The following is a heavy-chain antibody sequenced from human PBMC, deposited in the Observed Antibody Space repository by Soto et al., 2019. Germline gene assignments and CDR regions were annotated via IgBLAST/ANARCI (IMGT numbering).Heavy chain of an antibody. D-gene: IGHD1-26*01. CDR2: IYYSGST. J-gene: IGHJ5*02. Sequence: QVQLQESGPGLVKPSETLSLTCTVSGGSISSYYWSWIRQPPGKGLEWIGYIYYSGSTNYNPSLKSRVTISVDTSKNQFSLKLSSVTAADTAVYYCARDRSGSYFGWFDPWGQGTLVTVSS. CDR3: ARDRSGSYFGWFDP. V-gene: IGHV4-59*01. CDR1: GGSISSYY.